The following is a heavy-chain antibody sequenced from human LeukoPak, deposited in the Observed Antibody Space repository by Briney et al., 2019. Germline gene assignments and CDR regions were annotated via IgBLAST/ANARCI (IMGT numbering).Heavy chain of an antibody. CDR1: GYTFSSYY. Sequence: GASVKVSCKASGYTFSSYYVHWVRQAPGQGLEWMGMIIPSDGFTSYAQKFQGRVTMTRDMSTSTAYMELSSLRSEDTAVYYCASLTTFGRDYYYMDVWGKGTTVTISS. CDR3: ASLTTFGRDYYYMDV. D-gene: IGHD3-16*01. V-gene: IGHV1-46*01. CDR2: IIPSDGFT. J-gene: IGHJ6*03.